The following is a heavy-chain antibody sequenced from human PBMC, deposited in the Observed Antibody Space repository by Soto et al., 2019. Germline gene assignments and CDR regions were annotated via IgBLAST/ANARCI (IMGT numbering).Heavy chain of an antibody. V-gene: IGHV4-34*01. J-gene: IGHJ4*02. CDR1: GGSFSGYD. D-gene: IGHD6-19*01. Sequence: SETLALTCAVYGGSFSGYDWSWIRQPPGKGLEWIGEINHSGSTNYNPSLKSRVTISVDTSKNQFSLKLSSVTAADTAVYYCARVRWLVRWFDYWGQGTLVTVSS. CDR2: INHSGST. CDR3: ARVRWLVRWFDY.